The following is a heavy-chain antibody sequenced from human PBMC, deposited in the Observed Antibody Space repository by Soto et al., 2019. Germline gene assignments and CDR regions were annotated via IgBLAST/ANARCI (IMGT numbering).Heavy chain of an antibody. V-gene: IGHV1-18*01. J-gene: IGHJ4*02. Sequence: ASVKVSCKASGYTFTSYGISWVRQAPGQGLEWMGWISAYNGNTNYAQKLQGRVTMTTDTSTSTAYMELRSLRSDDTAVYYCARARKQQHRTAIDYWGQGTLVTVSS. CDR3: ARARKQQHRTAIDY. CDR1: GYTFTSYG. D-gene: IGHD6-13*01. CDR2: ISAYNGNT.